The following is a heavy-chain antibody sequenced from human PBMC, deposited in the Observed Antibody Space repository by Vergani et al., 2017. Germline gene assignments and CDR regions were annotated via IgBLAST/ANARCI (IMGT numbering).Heavy chain of an antibody. V-gene: IGHV3-7*01. CDR3: ARLRSSYVDY. CDR2: IKQDGSEK. J-gene: IGHJ4*02. D-gene: IGHD5-12*01. Sequence: EVQLLESGGGLVQPGGSLRLSCAASGFTFSSYSMNWVRQAPGKGLEWVANIKQDGSEKYYVDSVKGRFTISRDNAKNSLYLQMNSLRAEDTAVYYCARLRSSYVDYWGQGTLVTVSS. CDR1: GFTFSSYS.